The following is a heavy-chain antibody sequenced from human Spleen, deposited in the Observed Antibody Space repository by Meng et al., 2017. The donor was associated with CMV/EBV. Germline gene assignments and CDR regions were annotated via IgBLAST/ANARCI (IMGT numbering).Heavy chain of an antibody. V-gene: IGHV1-2*02. CDR3: ARVKGYSTGGSSSSTGYSGMDV. CDR1: GYTFTGYY. CDR2: INPNSGGT. D-gene: IGHD2-15*01. J-gene: IGHJ6*02. Sequence: ASVKVSCKASGYTFTGYYMHWVRQAPGQGLEWMGWINPNSGGTNYAQKFQGRVTMTGDTSIITVYMELSRLRSDDTAVYYCARVKGYSTGGSSSSTGYSGMDVWGQGTTVTVSS.